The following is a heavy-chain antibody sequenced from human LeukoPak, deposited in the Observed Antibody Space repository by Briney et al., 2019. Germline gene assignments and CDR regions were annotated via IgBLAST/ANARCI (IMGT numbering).Heavy chain of an antibody. CDR3: ARESKGRSKIDY. Sequence: GGSLRLSCAASGFTFSGYWMSWVRQAPGKGLEWVANIKKDGSEKYNVDSVKGRFTISRDSANNSLYLQMNSLRAEDTAVYYCARESKGRSKIDYWGQGTLVTVSS. V-gene: IGHV3-7*01. CDR1: GFTFSGYW. D-gene: IGHD4-17*01. CDR2: IKKDGSEK. J-gene: IGHJ4*02.